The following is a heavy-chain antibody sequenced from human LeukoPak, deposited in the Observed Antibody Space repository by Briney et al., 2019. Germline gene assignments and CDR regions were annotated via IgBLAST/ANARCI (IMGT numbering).Heavy chain of an antibody. J-gene: IGHJ4*02. Sequence: PGGSLRLSCAASGFTFSSYSMICVRQAPGKGLEWVSAISGSGGSTYYADSVKGRFTISRDNSKNTLYLQMNSLRAEDTAVYYCAKTPSIAVAANFDYWGQGTLVTVSS. CDR2: ISGSGGST. D-gene: IGHD6-19*01. CDR1: GFTFSSYS. V-gene: IGHV3-23*01. CDR3: AKTPSIAVAANFDY.